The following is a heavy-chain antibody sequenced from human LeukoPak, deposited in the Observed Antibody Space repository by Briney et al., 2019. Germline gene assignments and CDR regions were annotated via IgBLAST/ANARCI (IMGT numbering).Heavy chain of an antibody. J-gene: IGHJ4*02. D-gene: IGHD1-26*01. Sequence: SETLSLTCSVSGASISTYYWSWIRQPPEKGLEWIGYIHYSGSTSYNPSLKSRVTMSVDTSKNQFSLKLSSVTAADTAVYYCARGRLVGAPVRLWGQGTLVTVSS. V-gene: IGHV4-59*12. CDR1: GASISTYY. CDR2: IHYSGST. CDR3: ARGRLVGAPVRL.